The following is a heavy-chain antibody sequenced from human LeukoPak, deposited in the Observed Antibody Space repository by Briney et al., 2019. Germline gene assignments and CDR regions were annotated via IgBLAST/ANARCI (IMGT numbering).Heavy chain of an antibody. V-gene: IGHV4-59*01. CDR2: IYYSGST. CDR1: GGSISSYY. D-gene: IGHD4-11*01. Sequence: SETLSLTCTVSGGSISSYYRSWIRQPAGKGLEWIGYIYYSGSTNYNPSLKSRVTISVDTSKNQFSLKLSSVTAADTAVYYCARDSRQGRTVNSYYYYGMDVWGQGTTVTVSS. J-gene: IGHJ6*02. CDR3: ARDSRQGRTVNSYYYYGMDV.